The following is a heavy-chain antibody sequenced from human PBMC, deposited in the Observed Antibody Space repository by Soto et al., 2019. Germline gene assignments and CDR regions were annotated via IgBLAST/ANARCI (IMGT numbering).Heavy chain of an antibody. CDR2: LSYDGSNK. D-gene: IGHD6-13*01. J-gene: IGHJ6*02. CDR3: ARDGYSSSWYATKGNYYYYGMDV. V-gene: IGHV3-30-3*01. CDR1: GFTFSSYA. Sequence: GGSLRLSCAASGFTFSSYAMHWVRQAPGKGLEWVAVLSYDGSNKYYADSVKGRFTISRDNSKNTLYLQMNSLRAEDTAVYYCARDGYSSSWYATKGNYYYYGMDVWGQGTTVTVSS.